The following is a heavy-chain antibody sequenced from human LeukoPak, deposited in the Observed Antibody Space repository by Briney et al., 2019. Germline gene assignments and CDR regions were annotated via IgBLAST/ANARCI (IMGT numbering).Heavy chain of an antibody. V-gene: IGHV4-61*01. D-gene: IGHD2-2*01. J-gene: IGHJ4*02. CDR3: ARQLIVVVPAALPHFDY. CDR1: GGSVSSGSYY. CDR2: IYYSGST. Sequence: PSETLSLTCTVSGGSVSSGSYYWSWIRQPPGKGLEWIGYIYYSGSTNYNPSLKSRVTISVDTSKNQFSLKLSSVTAADTAVYYCARQLIVVVPAALPHFDYWGQGTLVTVSS.